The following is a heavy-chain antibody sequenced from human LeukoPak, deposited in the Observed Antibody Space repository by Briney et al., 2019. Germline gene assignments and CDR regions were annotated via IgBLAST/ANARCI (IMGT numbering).Heavy chain of an antibody. Sequence: SETLSLTCAVYGGSFSGYYWSWIRQPPGKGLEWIGEINHSGSTNYNSSLKSRGTISVDTSQNQFSLRLSSLTAADTAVYYCARILARQFTSFSDSSPYTYYYMDVWGKGTTVTVSS. J-gene: IGHJ6*03. CDR2: INHSGST. D-gene: IGHD2/OR15-2a*01. V-gene: IGHV4-34*01. CDR1: GGSFSGYY. CDR3: ARILARQFTSFSDSSPYTYYYMDV.